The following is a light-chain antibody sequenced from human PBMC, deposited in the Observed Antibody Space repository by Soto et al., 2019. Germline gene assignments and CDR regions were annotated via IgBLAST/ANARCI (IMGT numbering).Light chain of an antibody. CDR3: QQSYSTPPYT. V-gene: IGKV1-39*01. J-gene: IGKJ2*01. CDR1: QSILSF. Sequence: DIQMTQSPSSLSASVGDRVTITCRASQSILSFLNWYQQKPGKAPKLLIYAASSLQSGVPSRFSGSGSGTDFTLTISSLQPEDFATYYCQQSYSTPPYTFGQGTKREIK. CDR2: AAS.